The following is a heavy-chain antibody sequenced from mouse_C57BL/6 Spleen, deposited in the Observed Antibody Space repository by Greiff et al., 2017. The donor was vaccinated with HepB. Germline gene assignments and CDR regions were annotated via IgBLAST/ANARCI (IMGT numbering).Heavy chain of an antibody. Sequence: QVQLQQPGAELVKPGASVKLSCKASGYTFTSYWMQWVKQRPGQGLEWIGEIDPSDSYTNYNQKFKGKATLTVDTSSSTAYMQLSSLTSEDSAVYYCARKGDYWGQGTSVTVS. V-gene: IGHV1-50*01. CDR3: ARKGDY. CDR2: IDPSDSYT. CDR1: GYTFTSYW. J-gene: IGHJ4*01.